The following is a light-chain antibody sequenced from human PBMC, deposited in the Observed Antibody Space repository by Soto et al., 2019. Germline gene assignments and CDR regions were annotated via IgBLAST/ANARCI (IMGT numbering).Light chain of an antibody. J-gene: IGKJ1*01. Sequence: DIQMTQSPSTLSASVGDRVTITCRASQRINSWLAWYQQKPGKAPNLLIYDASTLESGVPSRFSGSGSGTEFTLTITSLQPGDFPTDDCQQYEALWTFGQGNKVEIK. CDR2: DAS. CDR3: QQYEALWT. CDR1: QRINSW. V-gene: IGKV1-5*01.